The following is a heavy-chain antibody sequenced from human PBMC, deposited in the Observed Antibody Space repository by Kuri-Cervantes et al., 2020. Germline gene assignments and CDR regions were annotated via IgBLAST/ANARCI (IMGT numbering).Heavy chain of an antibody. CDR3: ARDHRTYYDILTGYYPPTYYYGMDV. J-gene: IGHJ6*02. V-gene: IGHV4-34*01. CDR2: INHSGST. CDR1: GGSSSGYY. D-gene: IGHD3-9*01. Sequence: ESLKISCAVYGGSSSGYYWSWIRQPPGKGLEWIGEINHSGSTNYNPSLKSRVTISVDTSKNQFSLKLSSVTAADTAVYYCARDHRTYYDILTGYYPPTYYYGMDVWGQGTTVTVSS.